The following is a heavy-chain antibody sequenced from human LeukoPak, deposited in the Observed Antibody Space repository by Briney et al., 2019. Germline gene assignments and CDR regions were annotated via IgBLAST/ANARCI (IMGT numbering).Heavy chain of an antibody. J-gene: IGHJ6*03. V-gene: IGHV1-69*01. CDR1: GYSFTSYW. CDR3: ARSNYYDSSGYISYYYYYYMDV. D-gene: IGHD3-22*01. Sequence: KISCKGSGYSFTSYWISWVRQAPGQGLEWMGGIIPIFGTANYAQKFQGRVTITADESTSTAYMELSSLRSEDTAVYYCARSNYYDSSGYISYYYYYYMDVWGKGTTVTISS. CDR2: IIPIFGTA.